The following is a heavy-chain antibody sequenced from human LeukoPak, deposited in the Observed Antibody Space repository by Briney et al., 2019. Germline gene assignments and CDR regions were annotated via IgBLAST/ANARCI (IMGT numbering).Heavy chain of an antibody. D-gene: IGHD1-26*01. CDR2: IESDTTT. CDR1: GFDFSSYA. J-gene: IGHJ4*02. V-gene: IGHV3-23*01. CDR3: AKEGSGSSPRSDY. Sequence: GGSLRLSCEASGFDFSSYALTWVRQAPGEGLEWVSTIESDTTTNYADSVKGRFFIPRDNSKNTLYLQMTSLRAEDTAVYYCAKEGSGSSPRSDYWGQGTLVTVSS.